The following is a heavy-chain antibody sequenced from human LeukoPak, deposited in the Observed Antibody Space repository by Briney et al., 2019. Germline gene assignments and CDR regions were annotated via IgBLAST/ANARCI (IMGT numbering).Heavy chain of an antibody. D-gene: IGHD3-22*01. CDR1: GGSIISGGYC. CDR3: ARGVSDYYDNYFHY. V-gene: IGHV4-31*03. J-gene: IGHJ4*02. Sequence: SETLSLTCTVSGGSIISGGYCWSWIRQHPGKGLEWIGYIYYSGSTHYNPSLKSRVTFSLDTSKNQFSLKLSSVTAADTAVYYCARGVSDYYDNYFHYWGQGTLVTVSS. CDR2: IYYSGST.